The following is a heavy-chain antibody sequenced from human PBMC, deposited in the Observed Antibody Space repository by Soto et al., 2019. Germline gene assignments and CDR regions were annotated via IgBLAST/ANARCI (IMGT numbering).Heavy chain of an antibody. CDR2: IYYSGST. Sequence: PSETLSLTCTVSGGSISSGDYYWSWIRQHPGKGLEWIGYIYYSGSTYYNPSLKSRVTISVDTSKNQFSLKLSSVTAADTAVYYCARWWSGSRQGFDPSGQGTLVTVSS. D-gene: IGHD3-3*01. V-gene: IGHV4-31*03. CDR1: GGSISSGDYY. J-gene: IGHJ5*02. CDR3: ARWWSGSRQGFDP.